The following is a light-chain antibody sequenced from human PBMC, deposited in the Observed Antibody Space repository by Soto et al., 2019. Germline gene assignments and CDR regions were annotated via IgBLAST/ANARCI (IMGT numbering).Light chain of an antibody. V-gene: IGKV3-20*01. CDR3: QQYGSSPYT. CDR2: GAS. J-gene: IGKJ2*01. Sequence: EIVLTQSPGTLSLSPGERATLSCRASQSVSSSYLAWYQQKPGQAPRLLIYGASRRATVIPDRFSGSGSGTDFTLTISRLAPEDFAVYYCQQYGSSPYTFGHGTKLPIK. CDR1: QSVSSSY.